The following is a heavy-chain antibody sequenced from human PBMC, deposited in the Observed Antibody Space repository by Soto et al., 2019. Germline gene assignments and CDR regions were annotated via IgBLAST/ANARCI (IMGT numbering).Heavy chain of an antibody. V-gene: IGHV1-46*01. CDR1: GYTFTNYY. Sequence: ASVKVSCKTSGYTFTNYYIHWVRQAPGQGLEWMGVINPSGISTTYAQKFQGRVTMTRDTSTSTIYMDLSSLRPEGTAVYFCARVPVSYRAPCSGGSCYLFDYWGQGTLVTVSS. CDR2: INPSGIST. J-gene: IGHJ4*02. CDR3: ARVPVSYRAPCSGGSCYLFDY. D-gene: IGHD2-15*01.